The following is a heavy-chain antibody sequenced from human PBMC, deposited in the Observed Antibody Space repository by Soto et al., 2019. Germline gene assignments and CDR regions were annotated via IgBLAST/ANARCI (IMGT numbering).Heavy chain of an antibody. Sequence: KVSCKASGYTFTSYGISWVRQMPGKGLEWMGRIDPSDSYTNYSPSFQGHVTISADKSISTAYLQWSSLKASDTAMYYCDPDSSGYWVVWGQGTLVTVSS. J-gene: IGHJ4*02. CDR1: GYTFTSYG. D-gene: IGHD3-22*01. CDR3: DPDSSGYWVV. V-gene: IGHV5-10-1*01. CDR2: IDPSDSYT.